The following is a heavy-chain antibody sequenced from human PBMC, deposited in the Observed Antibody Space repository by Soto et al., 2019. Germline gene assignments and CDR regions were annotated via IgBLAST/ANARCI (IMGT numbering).Heavy chain of an antibody. D-gene: IGHD2-21*02. CDR2: INHSGST. CDR3: ARVKIVVVTAIRKYNWFDP. J-gene: IGHJ5*02. CDR1: GGSFSGYY. Sequence: SETLSLTCAAYGGSFSGYYWSWIRQPPGKGLEWIGEINHSGSTNYNPSLKSRVTISVDTSKNQFSLKLSSVTAADTAVYYCARVKIVVVTAIRKYNWFDPWGQGTLVTVSS. V-gene: IGHV4-34*01.